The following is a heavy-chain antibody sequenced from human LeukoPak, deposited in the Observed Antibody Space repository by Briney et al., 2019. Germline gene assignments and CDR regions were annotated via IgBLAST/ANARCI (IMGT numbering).Heavy chain of an antibody. J-gene: IGHJ4*02. CDR1: GFTFSSYS. V-gene: IGHV3-21*01. D-gene: IGHD3-10*01. Sequence: GGSLRLSCAASGFTFSSYSMSWVRQAPGKGLELVSSISSSSSYIYYADSVKGRFTISRDNAKNSLYLQMTSLRAEDTAVYYCAREDGSGKESNDYWGQGTLVTVSS. CDR3: AREDGSGKESNDY. CDR2: ISSSSSYI.